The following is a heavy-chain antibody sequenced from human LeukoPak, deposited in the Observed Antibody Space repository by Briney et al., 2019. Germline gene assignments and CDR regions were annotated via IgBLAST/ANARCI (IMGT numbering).Heavy chain of an antibody. D-gene: IGHD3-22*01. CDR3: ARVADYYDSSGAFDAFDI. J-gene: IGHJ3*02. Sequence: SETLSLTCTVFGYSISSGYYWGWIRQPPGKGLEWIGSIYHCGSTYYNPSLKSRVTISVDTSKNQFSLKLSSVTAADTAVYYCARVADYYDSSGAFDAFDIWGQGTMVTVSS. CDR1: GYSISSGYY. CDR2: IYHCGST. V-gene: IGHV4-38-2*02.